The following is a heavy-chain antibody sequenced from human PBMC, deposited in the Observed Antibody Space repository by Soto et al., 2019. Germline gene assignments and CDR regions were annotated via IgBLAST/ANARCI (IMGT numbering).Heavy chain of an antibody. J-gene: IGHJ6*03. CDR3: SRGLRYYHYYMDV. CDR2: IYSGGST. D-gene: IGHD4-17*01. CDR1: GFTVSSNY. V-gene: IGHV3-66*01. Sequence: EVQLVESGGGLVQPGGSLRLSCAASGFTVSSNYMSWVRQAPGKGLEWVSVIYSGGSTYYADSVKGRFTISRDNSKNTLYLQMNSLRAEDTAVYYCSRGLRYYHYYMDVWGKGTTVTVSS.